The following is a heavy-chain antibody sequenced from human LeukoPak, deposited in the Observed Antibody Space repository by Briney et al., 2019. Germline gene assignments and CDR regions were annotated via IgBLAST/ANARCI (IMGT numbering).Heavy chain of an antibody. CDR3: ARFAPRLRREKFDY. D-gene: IGHD1-26*01. CDR2: INPKSGGT. Sequence: ASLKVSCKASGYTFTGYYLHWVRQAPGPRLKWMGWINPKSGGTNYAQKLQGRVTMTRDTSTSTAYMELRSLRSDDTAVYYCARFAPRLRREKFDYWGQGTLVTVSS. J-gene: IGHJ4*02. V-gene: IGHV1-2*02. CDR1: GYTFTGYY.